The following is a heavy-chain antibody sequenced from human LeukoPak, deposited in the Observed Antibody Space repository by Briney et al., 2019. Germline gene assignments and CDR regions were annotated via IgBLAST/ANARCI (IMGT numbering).Heavy chain of an antibody. D-gene: IGHD3-22*01. Sequence: PGGSLRLSCAASGFTFSSYSMNWVRQAPGKGLEWVSSISSSSSYIYYADSVKGRFTISRDNAKNSLYLQMNSLRAEDTALYYCARRAMIVVATPAVDYWGQGTLVTVSS. CDR3: ARRAMIVVATPAVDY. CDR2: ISSSSSYI. V-gene: IGHV3-21*04. J-gene: IGHJ4*02. CDR1: GFTFSSYS.